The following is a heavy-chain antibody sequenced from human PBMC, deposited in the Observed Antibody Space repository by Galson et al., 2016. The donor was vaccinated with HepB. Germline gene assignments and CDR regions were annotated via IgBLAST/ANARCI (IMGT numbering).Heavy chain of an antibody. CDR3: AGHYDAVRTGRSFNS. Sequence: SETLSLTCTVSVGSITGNYWSWIRQSPGKGLEWIGCIYYAGYTNSNPSLKSRVTISVDPSENQLSLKLTSVTAADTAVYFCAGHYDAVRTGRSFNSWGQGVLITVSS. CDR2: IYYAGYT. V-gene: IGHV4-59*08. J-gene: IGHJ5*01. CDR1: VGSITGNY. D-gene: IGHD3-16*01.